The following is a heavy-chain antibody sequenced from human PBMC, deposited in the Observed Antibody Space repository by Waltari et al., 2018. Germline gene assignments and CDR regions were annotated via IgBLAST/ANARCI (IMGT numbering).Heavy chain of an antibody. J-gene: IGHJ6*02. D-gene: IGHD3-10*01. V-gene: IGHV1-3*01. Sequence: QVQLVQSGAEAEKPGASVKLSFRASGYTFTNFAIHWVLQAPGQGPGWMGWIRADKGNTRDSQKFQGRVANTRDTSARTAYMELSSLTSEDTSVYFCARTQGSFYGSGSYSGMDVWGQGTTVTVSS. CDR3: ARTQGSFYGSGSYSGMDV. CDR1: GYTFTNFA. CDR2: IRADKGNT.